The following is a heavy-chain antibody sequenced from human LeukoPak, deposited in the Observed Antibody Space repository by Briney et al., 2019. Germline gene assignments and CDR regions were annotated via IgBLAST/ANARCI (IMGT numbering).Heavy chain of an antibody. Sequence: GGSLRLSCAASGFTFDDYGMSWVRQAPGKGLEWVSGINWNGGSTGYTDSVKGRFTVSRDNAKNSLYLQMNSLRAEDTALYYCARALVCSSTSCYRVWGYYFDYWVQGPLVTVSS. CDR2: INWNGGST. CDR1: GFTFDDYG. J-gene: IGHJ4*02. CDR3: ARALVCSSTSCYRVWGYYFDY. V-gene: IGHV3-20*04. D-gene: IGHD2-2*01.